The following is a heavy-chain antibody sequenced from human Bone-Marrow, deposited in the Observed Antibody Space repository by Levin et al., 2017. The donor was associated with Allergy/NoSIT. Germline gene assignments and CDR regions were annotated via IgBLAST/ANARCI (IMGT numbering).Heavy chain of an antibody. J-gene: IGHJ5*02. CDR2: IYYSGST. CDR1: GGSISSSSYY. CDR3: ARSWDWDSPQRPFNWFDP. V-gene: IGHV4-39*01. D-gene: IGHD3/OR15-3a*01. Sequence: SETLSLTCTVSGGSISSSSYYWGWIRQPPGKGLEWIGSIYYSGSTYYNPSLKSRVTISVDTSKNQFSLKLSSVTAADTAVYYCARSWDWDSPQRPFNWFDPWGQGTLVTVSS.